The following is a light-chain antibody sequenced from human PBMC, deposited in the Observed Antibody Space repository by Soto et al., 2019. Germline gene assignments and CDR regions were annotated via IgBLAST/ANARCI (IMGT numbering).Light chain of an antibody. CDR2: GAS. CDR3: QQYSNWPPVLT. CDR1: QSVSSD. V-gene: IGKV3-15*01. J-gene: IGKJ4*01. Sequence: IVITQSPATLSVSPGDRATLSCRASQSVSSDLAWYQQKPGQAPRLLIFGASTRATDIPARFSGSGSGTEFTLTISSLQSEDFAVYYCQQYSNWPPVLTFGGGTKVDIK.